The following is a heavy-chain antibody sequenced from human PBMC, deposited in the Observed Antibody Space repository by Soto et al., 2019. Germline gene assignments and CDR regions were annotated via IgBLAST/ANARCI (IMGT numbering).Heavy chain of an antibody. J-gene: IGHJ4*02. D-gene: IGHD3-16*01. CDR2: IYYSGST. Sequence: SETLSLTCTVSGGSISSSSYYWGWIRQPPGKGLEWIGSIYYSGSTYYNPSLKSRVTISVDTSKNQFSLKLSSVTAADTAVYYCARGDQGFDYWGQGTLVTVSS. CDR3: ARGDQGFDY. V-gene: IGHV4-39*01. CDR1: GGSISSSSYY.